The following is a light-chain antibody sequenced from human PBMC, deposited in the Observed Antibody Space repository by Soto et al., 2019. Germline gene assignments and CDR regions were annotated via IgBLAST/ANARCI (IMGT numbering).Light chain of an antibody. Sequence: NFMLTQPQSVSESPGGTVTISCTRSSGDIARNYVQWYQQRPGSAPSAVIHEDDQRPSGVPDRFSGSVDRSSNSASLTISGLKTEDEADYYCQSYDSSNQGGFGGGTKLPS. CDR2: EDD. CDR3: QSYDSSNQGG. J-gene: IGLJ2*01. CDR1: SGDIARNY. V-gene: IGLV6-57*03.